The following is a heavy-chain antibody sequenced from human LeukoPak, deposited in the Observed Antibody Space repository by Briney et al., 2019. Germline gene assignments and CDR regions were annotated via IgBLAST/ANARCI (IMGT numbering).Heavy chain of an antibody. CDR3: AREGDDYGDYYFDY. CDR1: GGSTSSYY. J-gene: IGHJ4*02. Sequence: KPSETLSLTCTVSGGSTSSYYWSWIRQPAGKGLEWIGRIYTSGSTNYNPSLKSRVTMSVDTSKNQFSLKLSSVTAADTAVYYCAREGDDYGDYYFDYWGQGTLVTVSS. CDR2: IYTSGST. V-gene: IGHV4-4*07. D-gene: IGHD4-17*01.